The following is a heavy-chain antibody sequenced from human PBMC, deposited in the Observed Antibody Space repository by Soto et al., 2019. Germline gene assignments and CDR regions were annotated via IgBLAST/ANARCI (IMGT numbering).Heavy chain of an antibody. CDR1: GFTFSTYA. D-gene: IGHD3-10*01. CDR3: AKGSGSYPSGKPPFDF. Sequence: EVQLLESGGDLVQPGGSLRLSCAASGFTFSTYAMSWVRQAPGEGLEWVSSISYSGGTKYYADSVKGRFTISRDNSKNALDLQMNSLRSEDTAVYYCAKGSGSYPSGKPPFDFWGQGTLVTVSS. CDR2: ISYSGGTK. V-gene: IGHV3-23*01. J-gene: IGHJ4*02.